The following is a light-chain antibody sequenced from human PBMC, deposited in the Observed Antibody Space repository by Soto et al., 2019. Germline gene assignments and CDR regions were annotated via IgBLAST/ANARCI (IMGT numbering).Light chain of an antibody. Sequence: EIVLTQSPGTLSLSPGERATLSCRASQSVSSSYLAWYQQKPGQAPRLLIYDASRATGIPDRFSASGSGTDFTLTITRLEPEDFAVYSCQHYGTSALFGPGTKVDI. V-gene: IGKV3-20*01. CDR2: DAS. CDR1: QSVSSSY. CDR3: QHYGTSAL. J-gene: IGKJ3*01.